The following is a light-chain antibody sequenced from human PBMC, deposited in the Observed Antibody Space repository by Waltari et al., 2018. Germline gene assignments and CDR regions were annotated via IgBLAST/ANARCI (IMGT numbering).Light chain of an antibody. CDR2: RKN. V-gene: IGLV3-19*01. CDR1: SLRSYY. Sequence: SSELTQDPAVSVALGQTVRITCQGDSLRSYYASWYQQKPGKAPLLVIYRKNNRPSGIPDRVSCSSSGNTASLTITGAQAEDEADYYCTSRDSSGNHWVFGGGTKLTVL. CDR3: TSRDSSGNHWV. J-gene: IGLJ3*02.